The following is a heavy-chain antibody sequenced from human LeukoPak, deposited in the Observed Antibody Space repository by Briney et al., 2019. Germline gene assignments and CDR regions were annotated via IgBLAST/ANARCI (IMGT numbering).Heavy chain of an antibody. CDR3: ARAADQNSGSYYRRGVDAFDI. CDR1: GFTFSSYS. J-gene: IGHJ3*02. V-gene: IGHV3-21*01. D-gene: IGHD1-26*01. Sequence: GGSLRLSCAASGFTFSSYSMNWVRQAPGKGLEWVSSISSSSSYIYYADSVKGRFTISRDNAKNSLYLQMNSLRAEDTAVYYCARAADQNSGSYYRRGVDAFDIWGQGTMVTVSS. CDR2: ISSSSSYI.